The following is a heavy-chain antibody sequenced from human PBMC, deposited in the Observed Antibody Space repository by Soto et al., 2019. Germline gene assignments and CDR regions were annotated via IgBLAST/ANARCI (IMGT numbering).Heavy chain of an antibody. CDR1: GFTFSSYS. D-gene: IGHD3-22*01. CDR2: ISSSSSYI. V-gene: IGHV3-21*01. CDR3: ARDPGPGSGGYYYPFDY. J-gene: IGHJ4*02. Sequence: GGSLRLSCAASGFTFSSYSMNWVRQAPGKGLEWVSSISSSSSYIYYADSVKGRFTISRDNAKNSLYLQMNSLRAEDTAVYYCARDPGPGSGGYYYPFDYWGQGTLVTVS.